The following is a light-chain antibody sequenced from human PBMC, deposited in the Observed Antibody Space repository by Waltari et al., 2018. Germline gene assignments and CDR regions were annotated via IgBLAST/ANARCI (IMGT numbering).Light chain of an antibody. J-gene: IGKJ3*01. V-gene: IGKV3-11*01. CDR1: QSVGSQ. Sequence: EIVLTQSPATLSLSPGERATLSCRASQSVGSQLAWYQQKLGQAPRLLMYDASSRATAIPVRFSGSGSGTDFTLTISSLEPEDFAVYYCQQRTNWPLFTFGPGTEINMK. CDR3: QQRTNWPLFT. CDR2: DAS.